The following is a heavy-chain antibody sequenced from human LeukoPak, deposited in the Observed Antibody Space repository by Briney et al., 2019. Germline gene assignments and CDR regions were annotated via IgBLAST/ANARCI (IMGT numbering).Heavy chain of an antibody. CDR1: GYTFTSYD. D-gene: IGHD3-16*02. V-gene: IGHV1-8*01. Sequence: ASVKVSCKASGYTFTSYDINWLRQATGQGLEWMGWMNPNSGNTGYAQKFQGRVTMTRNTSISTAYMELSSLRSEDTAVYYWARGWVIQPSREFDYWGQGTLVTVSS. CDR3: ARGWVIQPSREFDY. J-gene: IGHJ4*02. CDR2: MNPNSGNT.